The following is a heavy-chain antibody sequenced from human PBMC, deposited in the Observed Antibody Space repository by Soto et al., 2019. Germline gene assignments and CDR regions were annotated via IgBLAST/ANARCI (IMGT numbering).Heavy chain of an antibody. CDR1: GGSFSGYY. Sequence: SETLSLTCAVYGGSFSGYYWSWIRQPPGKGLEWIGEINHSGSTNYNPSLKSRVTISVDTSKNQFSLKLSSVTAADTAVYYCERLRVGGSCYSGGFYYFAYWGQGTLVTVSS. V-gene: IGHV4-34*01. CDR2: INHSGST. D-gene: IGHD2-15*01. CDR3: ERLRVGGSCYSGGFYYFAY. J-gene: IGHJ4*02.